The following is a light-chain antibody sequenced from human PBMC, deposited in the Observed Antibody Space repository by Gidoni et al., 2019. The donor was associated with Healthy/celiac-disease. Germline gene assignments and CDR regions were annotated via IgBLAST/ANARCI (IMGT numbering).Light chain of an antibody. Sequence: TQSPDSLAVSLGERATINCKSSQSVLYSSNNKNYLAWYQQKPGQPPKLIIYWASTRESGVPDRFSGSGSGTDFTLTISSLQAEDVAVYYCQQYYSTPPTFGQGTRLEIK. CDR1: QSVLYSSNNKNY. CDR3: QQYYSTPPT. CDR2: WAS. J-gene: IGKJ5*01. V-gene: IGKV4-1*01.